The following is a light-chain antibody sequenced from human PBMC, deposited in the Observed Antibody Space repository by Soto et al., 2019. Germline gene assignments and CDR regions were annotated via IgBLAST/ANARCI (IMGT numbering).Light chain of an antibody. CDR3: CSYAGSYTVV. CDR1: SSDVGTYNY. V-gene: IGLV2-11*01. J-gene: IGLJ2*01. Sequence: QSALTQPRSVSGSPGQSVTISCTGTSSDVGTYNYVSWYQQHPGKAPKLMIYDVNKRPSGVPDRFSGSKSGNTASLTISGLQAEDEGVYFCCSYAGSYTVVFGGGTKLTVL. CDR2: DVN.